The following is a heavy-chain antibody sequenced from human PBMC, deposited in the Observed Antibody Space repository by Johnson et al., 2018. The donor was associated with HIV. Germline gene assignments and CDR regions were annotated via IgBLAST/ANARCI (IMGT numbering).Heavy chain of an antibody. CDR2: IYSGGST. J-gene: IGHJ3*02. CDR1: GFTVSSNY. CDR3: ARAVARGQWLADGYI. Sequence: VHLVESGGGLVQPGGSLRLSCAASGFTVSSNYMSWVRQAPGKGLEWVSVIYSGGSTYYADSVKGRFTVSRDNSKNTLYLQMNSLRHNDTAVYYWARAVARGQWLADGYIWGQGTTVTVSS. V-gene: IGHV3-66*01. D-gene: IGHD6-19*01.